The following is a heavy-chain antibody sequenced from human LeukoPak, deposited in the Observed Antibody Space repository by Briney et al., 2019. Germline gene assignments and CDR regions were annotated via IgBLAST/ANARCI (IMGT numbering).Heavy chain of an antibody. CDR2: MNPNSGNT. V-gene: IGHV1-8*01. J-gene: IGHJ5*01. CDR3: YGSGSYQWGNNWFDP. CDR1: GYTFTRYD. D-gene: IGHD3-10*01. Sequence: ASVKVSCKASGYTFTRYDINWVRQATGQGREWMGWMNPNSGNTGYAQRFQGRVTMTRNTSISTAYMELSSLRSEDTAVYYCYGSGSYQWGNNWFDPWGQGTLVTVSS.